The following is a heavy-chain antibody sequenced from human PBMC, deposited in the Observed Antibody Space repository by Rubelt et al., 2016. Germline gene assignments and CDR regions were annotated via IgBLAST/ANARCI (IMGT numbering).Heavy chain of an antibody. CDR3: ARGEGDY. V-gene: IGHV3-66*01. CDR1: RFTVSSNY. J-gene: IGHJ4*02. CDR2: VYSGGGT. Sequence: GGGLVQPGGSLRLSCAASRFTVSSNYMSWVRQAPGKGLEYVSIVYSGGGTYYADYVKGRFTISRDNSKNALFLQMNSLRVEDTAVYYCARGEGDYWGQGTLVTVSS.